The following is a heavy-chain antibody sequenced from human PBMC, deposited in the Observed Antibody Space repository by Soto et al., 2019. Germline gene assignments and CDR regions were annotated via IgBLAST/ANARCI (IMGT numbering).Heavy chain of an antibody. V-gene: IGHV6-1*01. CDR3: ARQIYDSDTGPNFQYYFDS. CDR1: GDSVSSNSAA. D-gene: IGHD3-22*01. J-gene: IGHJ4*02. CDR2: TYYRSKWYN. Sequence: SQTLSLTCAISGDSVSSNSAAWNWIRQSPSRGLEWLGRTYYRSKWYNDYAVSVKSRITINPDTSKNQFSLQPNSVTPEDTAVYYCARQIYDSDTGPNFQYYFDSWGQGTPVTVSS.